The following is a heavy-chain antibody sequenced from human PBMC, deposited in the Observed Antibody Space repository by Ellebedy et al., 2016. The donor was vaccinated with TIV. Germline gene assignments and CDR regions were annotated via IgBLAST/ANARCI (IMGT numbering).Heavy chain of an antibody. D-gene: IGHD2-8*01. J-gene: IGHJ4*02. Sequence: MPSETLSLTCTVPGGSLNNYHWRWIRQPPGKGLEWIGYIYNSGSSSYNPSLKSRVTTSVDTSKNQFSLNLTSVTAADTAVYYCARTFSPHCSSGVCYMAYYFDYWGQGTLVTVSS. CDR2: IYNSGSS. CDR3: ARTFSPHCSSGVCYMAYYFDY. CDR1: GGSLNNYH. V-gene: IGHV4-59*08.